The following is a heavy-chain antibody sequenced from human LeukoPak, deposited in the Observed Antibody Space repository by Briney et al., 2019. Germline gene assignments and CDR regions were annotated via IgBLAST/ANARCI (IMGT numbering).Heavy chain of an antibody. CDR3: ARAQEGCSRSSCYLGP. Sequence: ASGTLPLTCAISGASITSTNWWVWVRQPPGQGLEWIGEMHHSGRTNYNPSLRSRVAMSLDKSNNQFYLRLSSVAAADTALYYCARAQEGCSRSSCYLGPWGQGTQVTVSS. D-gene: IGHD2-2*01. J-gene: IGHJ5*02. V-gene: IGHV4-4*02. CDR1: GASITSTNW. CDR2: MHHSGRT.